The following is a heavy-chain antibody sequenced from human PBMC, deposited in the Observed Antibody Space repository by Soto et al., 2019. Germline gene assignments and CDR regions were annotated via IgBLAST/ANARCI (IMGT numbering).Heavy chain of an antibody. CDR1: GFTFSSYG. CDR3: ARGPMTTVTTWGDWYFDL. CDR2: IWYDGTNK. D-gene: IGHD4-17*01. J-gene: IGHJ2*01. Sequence: QVQLVESVGGVVQPGRSLRLSCATSGFTFSSYGMHWVRQGPGKGLEWVAVIWYDGTNKYYADSVNGRFTISRDDSKNTLYLQMNSLRAEDTAVYYCARGPMTTVTTWGDWYFDLWGRGTLVTVSS. V-gene: IGHV3-33*01.